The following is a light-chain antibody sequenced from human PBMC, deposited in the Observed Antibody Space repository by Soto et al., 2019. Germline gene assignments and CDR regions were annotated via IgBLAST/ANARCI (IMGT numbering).Light chain of an antibody. J-gene: IGKJ5*01. V-gene: IGKV3-20*01. CDR1: QNINSTY. CDR2: GAS. Sequence: TQSPSTLTLSPGERATLSCRASQNINSTYFAWYQQKPGPAPRLLIFGASTRATGIPDRFSGSGSGTDFTLTISRLEPEDFAVYYCQQYGSSITFGQGTRLDIK. CDR3: QQYGSSIT.